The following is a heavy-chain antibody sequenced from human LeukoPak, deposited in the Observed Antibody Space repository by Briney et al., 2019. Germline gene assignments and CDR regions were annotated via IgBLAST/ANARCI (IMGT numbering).Heavy chain of an antibody. CDR2: ISYDGSNK. J-gene: IGHJ4*02. CDR1: GFTFSSHW. Sequence: GGSLRLSCAASGFTFSSHWMSWVRQAPGKGLEWVAVISYDGSNKYYADSVKGRFTISRDNSKNTLYLQMNSLRAEDTAVYYCAKDPADLYYYDSSGSDDWGQGTLVTVSS. CDR3: AKDPADLYYYDSSGSDD. V-gene: IGHV3-30*18. D-gene: IGHD3-22*01.